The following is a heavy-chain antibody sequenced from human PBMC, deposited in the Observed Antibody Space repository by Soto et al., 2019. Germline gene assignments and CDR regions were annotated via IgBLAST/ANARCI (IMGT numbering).Heavy chain of an antibody. J-gene: IGHJ4*02. CDR3: ARALLLDVDTAMAIEGYYFDY. V-gene: IGHV3-7*05. D-gene: IGHD5-18*01. CDR2: IKQDGSEK. CDR1: GFTFSSYW. Sequence: GGSLRLSCAASGFTFSSYWMSWVRQAPGKGLEWVANIKQDGSEKYYVDSVKGRFTISRDNAKNSLYLQMNSLRAEDTAVYYCARALLLDVDTAMAIEGYYFDYWGQGTLVTVSS.